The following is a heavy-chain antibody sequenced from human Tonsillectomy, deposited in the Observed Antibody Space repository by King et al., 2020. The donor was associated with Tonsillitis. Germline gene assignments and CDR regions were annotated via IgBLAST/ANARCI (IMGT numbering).Heavy chain of an antibody. CDR3: AKDYSGSHY. V-gene: IGHV3-23*04. CDR1: GFTFSKNA. Sequence: VQLVESGGGLVQPGGSLRLSCAVSGFTFSKNAMSWVRQAPGKGLEWVSGISGIGGNTYYADAVKGRFIISRDNSKNTLYLQMNSLRAEDTAVYYCAKDYSGSHYWGQGTLVTVSS. CDR2: ISGIGGNT. D-gene: IGHD6-19*01. J-gene: IGHJ4*02.